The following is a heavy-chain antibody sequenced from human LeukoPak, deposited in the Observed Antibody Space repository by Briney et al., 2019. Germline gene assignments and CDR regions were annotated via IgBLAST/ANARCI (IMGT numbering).Heavy chain of an antibody. V-gene: IGHV3-7*01. D-gene: IGHD2-2*01. J-gene: IGHJ4*02. CDR3: AKDIVVVPAAMGSFDY. CDR1: GFTFSSYW. CDR2: IKQDGSEK. Sequence: GGSLRLSCAASGFTFSSYWMSWVRQAPGKGLEWVAHIKQDGSEKSYVDSVKGRFTISRDNAKNSLYLQMNSLRAEDTAVYYCAKDIVVVPAAMGSFDYWGQGTLVTVSS.